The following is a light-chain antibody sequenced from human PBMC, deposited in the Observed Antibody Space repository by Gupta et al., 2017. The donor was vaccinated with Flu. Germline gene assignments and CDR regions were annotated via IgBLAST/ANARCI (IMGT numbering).Light chain of an antibody. J-gene: IGKJ4*01. CDR2: GAS. V-gene: IGKV3-15*01. CDR1: QSITGN. Sequence: EIVMTQSPATLSVSPGERATLSCRASQSITGNLAWYQQKPGQAPRLLIYGASTRATGIPARFSGSGSGTEFTLTISSQQSEDFAIYYCQQYNTWPLTFGGGTKVEIK. CDR3: QQYNTWPLT.